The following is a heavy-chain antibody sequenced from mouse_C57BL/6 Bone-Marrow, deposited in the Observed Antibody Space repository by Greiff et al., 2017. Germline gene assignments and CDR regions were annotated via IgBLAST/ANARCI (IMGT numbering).Heavy chain of an antibody. Sequence: VQLQQSGPVLVKPGASVKMSCKASGYTFTDYYMNWVKQSHGKSLEWIGVINPYNGGTSYNQKFKGKATLTVDKSSSTAYMELNSLTSEDSAVYDCARECGNYSAWFAYWGQGTLVTVSA. D-gene: IGHD2-10*02. CDR2: INPYNGGT. CDR1: GYTFTDYY. V-gene: IGHV1-19*01. J-gene: IGHJ3*01. CDR3: ARECGNYSAWFAY.